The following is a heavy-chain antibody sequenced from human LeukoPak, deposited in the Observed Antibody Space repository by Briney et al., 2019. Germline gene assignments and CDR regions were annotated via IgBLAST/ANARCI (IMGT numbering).Heavy chain of an antibody. CDR3: ARVNDGWAFDY. CDR2: LFYNGST. Sequence: SETLSLTCTVSGGSVSRSTYFWSWIRQPPGKALEWIGDLFYNGSTNYNPPLKSRVTISVDRSKSQFSLKLSSVTAADTAVYYCARVNDGWAFDYWGQGTLVTVSS. V-gene: IGHV4-61*01. D-gene: IGHD1-1*01. CDR1: GGSVSRSTYF. J-gene: IGHJ4*02.